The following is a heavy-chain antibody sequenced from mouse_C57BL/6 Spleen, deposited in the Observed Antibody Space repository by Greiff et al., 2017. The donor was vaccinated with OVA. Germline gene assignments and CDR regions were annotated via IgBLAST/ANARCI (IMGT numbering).Heavy chain of an antibody. CDR2: IDPSDSYT. CDR1: GYTFTSYW. Sequence: QVQLQQPGAELVKPGASVKLSCKASGYTFTSYWMQWVKQRPGQGLEWIGEIDPSDSYTNYNQKFKGKATLTVATSSSTAYMQLSSLTSEDSAVYYCARSPHYYGSSYDAMDYWGQGTSVTVSS. J-gene: IGHJ4*01. CDR3: ARSPHYYGSSYDAMDY. V-gene: IGHV1-50*01. D-gene: IGHD1-1*01.